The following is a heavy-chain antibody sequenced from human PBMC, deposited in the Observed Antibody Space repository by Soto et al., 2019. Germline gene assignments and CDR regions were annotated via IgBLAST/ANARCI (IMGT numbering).Heavy chain of an antibody. J-gene: IGHJ6*02. CDR2: ISYDGSNK. CDR3: ARETYYDFWSGPYYGMDV. CDR1: GFTFSSYA. D-gene: IGHD3-3*01. Sequence: QVQLVESGGGVVQPGRSLRLSCAASGFTFSSYAMHWVRQAPGKGLEWVAVISYDGSNKYYADSVKGRFTISRDNSKKTLYLQMTSLRAEDTAVYYCARETYYDFWSGPYYGMDVWGQGTTVTVSS. V-gene: IGHV3-30-3*01.